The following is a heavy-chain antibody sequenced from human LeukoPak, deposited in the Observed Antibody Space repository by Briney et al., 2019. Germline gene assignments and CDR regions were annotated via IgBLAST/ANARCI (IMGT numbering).Heavy chain of an antibody. Sequence: PSETLSLTCAVYGGSFSGYYWSWIRQPPGKGLEWIGEINHSGSTNYNPSLKSRVTISVDTSKNQFSLKLSSVTAADAAVYYCAKAPLGRCTGVICYYFDYWGLGTLVTVSS. CDR2: INHSGST. D-gene: IGHD2-15*01. J-gene: IGHJ4*02. V-gene: IGHV4-34*01. CDR3: AKAPLGRCTGVICYYFDY. CDR1: GGSFSGYY.